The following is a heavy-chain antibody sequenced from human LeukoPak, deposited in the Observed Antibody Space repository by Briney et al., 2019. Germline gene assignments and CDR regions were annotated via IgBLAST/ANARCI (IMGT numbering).Heavy chain of an antibody. V-gene: IGHV4-59*01. D-gene: IGHD3-3*01. J-gene: IGHJ4*02. Sequence: SETLSLTCTVTGVSITSYHWSWIRQPPGKRLEWIGHIYYSGSTNYNPSLKSRVTISVDTSKNQFSLKLSSVTAADTAVYYCASRSSIWSGYQDTLYYFDSWGQGTLVTVSS. CDR3: ASRSSIWSGYQDTLYYFDS. CDR1: GVSITSYH. CDR2: IYYSGST.